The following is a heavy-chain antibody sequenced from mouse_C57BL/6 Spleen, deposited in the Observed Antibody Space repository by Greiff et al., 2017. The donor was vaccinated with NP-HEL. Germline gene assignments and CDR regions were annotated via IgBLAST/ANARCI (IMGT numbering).Heavy chain of an antibody. J-gene: IGHJ4*01. CDR3: ARSLPLYYYAMDY. Sequence: EVKLVESGGGLVQPGGSLKLSCAASGFTFSDYYMYWVRQTPEKRLEWVAYISNGGGSTYYPDTVKCRFIISRDNAKNTLYLQMSRLKSEDTAMYYCARSLPLYYYAMDYWGQGTSVTVSS. CDR2: ISNGGGST. CDR1: GFTFSDYY. D-gene: IGHD2-10*01. V-gene: IGHV5-12*01.